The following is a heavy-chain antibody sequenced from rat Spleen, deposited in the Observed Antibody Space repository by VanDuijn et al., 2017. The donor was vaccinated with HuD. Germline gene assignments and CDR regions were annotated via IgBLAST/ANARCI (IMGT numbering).Heavy chain of an antibody. D-gene: IGHD4-3*01. V-gene: IGHV4-2*01. J-gene: IGHJ2*01. CDR3: VREAFGVDY. Sequence: EVQLVESGGGLVQPGRSLKLSCVASGFNFNDYWMGWVRQATGKGLEWIGEINKDSSTVKYTPALKEKFTISRDNAKNTLYLQMSKLGSEDTAIYYCVREAFGVDYWGQGVMVTVSS. CDR2: INKDSSTV. CDR1: GFNFNDYW.